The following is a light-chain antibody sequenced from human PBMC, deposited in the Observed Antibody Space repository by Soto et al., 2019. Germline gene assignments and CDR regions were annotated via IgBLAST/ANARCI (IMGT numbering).Light chain of an antibody. Sequence: PGEGATLSCRASPSVSSNYIAWYQQRPGQTPSLLIYGASTRATGIPDRFSGSGSGTHFTLTISRLEPGDFAVYYCQHFGGTTFTFGQGTRLEIK. V-gene: IGKV3-20*01. J-gene: IGKJ5*01. CDR2: GAS. CDR1: PSVSSNY. CDR3: QHFGGTTFT.